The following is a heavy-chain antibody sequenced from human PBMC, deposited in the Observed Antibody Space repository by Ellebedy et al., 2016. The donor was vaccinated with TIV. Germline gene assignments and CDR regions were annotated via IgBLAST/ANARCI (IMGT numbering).Heavy chain of an antibody. J-gene: IGHJ3*02. CDR2: INQDGSQK. CDR1: RFSFSSYW. CDR3: ATDGSYGDYRAPTHAFQI. D-gene: IGHD4-17*01. Sequence: GESLKISCAASRFSFSSYWMSWVRQAPGKGLEWLANINQDGSQKYYVDSVKGRFTISRDNAKNSLYLQMSSLRVEDTAVFYCATDGSYGDYRAPTHAFQIWGRGTLVTVSS. V-gene: IGHV3-7*01.